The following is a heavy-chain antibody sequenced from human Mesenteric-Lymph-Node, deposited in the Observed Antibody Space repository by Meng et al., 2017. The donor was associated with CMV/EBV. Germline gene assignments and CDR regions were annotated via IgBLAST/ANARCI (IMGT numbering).Heavy chain of an antibody. D-gene: IGHD5-12*01. J-gene: IGHJ4*02. V-gene: IGHV3-11*01. CDR1: GFTFSDYY. Sequence: GESLKISCAASGFTFSDYYMSWIRQAPGKGLEWVSYISSSGTTIYYADSVKGRFTISRDNAKNSLYLQMNSLRAEDTAVYYCAREYSGYDSYYFDYWGQGTLVTVSS. CDR2: ISSSGTTI. CDR3: AREYSGYDSYYFDY.